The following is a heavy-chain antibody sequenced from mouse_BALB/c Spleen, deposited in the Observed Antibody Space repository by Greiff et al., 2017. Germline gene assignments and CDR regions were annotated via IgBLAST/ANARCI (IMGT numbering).Heavy chain of an antibody. D-gene: IGHD2-10*01. Sequence: QVQLQQPGAELVKPGASVKLSCKASGYTFTSYWMHWVKQRPGQGLEWIGEINPSNGRTNYNEKFKSKATLTVDKSTSTAYMQLSSLTSEDSAVYYCARAYYGNPCDYWGQGTTLTVSS. V-gene: IGHV1S81*02. CDR3: ARAYYGNPCDY. J-gene: IGHJ2*01. CDR2: INPSNGRT. CDR1: GYTFTSYW.